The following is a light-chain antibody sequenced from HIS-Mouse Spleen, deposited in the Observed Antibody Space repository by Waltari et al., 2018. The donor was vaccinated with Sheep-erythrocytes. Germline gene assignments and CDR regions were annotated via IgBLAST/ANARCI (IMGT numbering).Light chain of an antibody. V-gene: IGKV1-39*01. Sequence: PPSVSVSPGQTASITCSGDKLGDKYACWYQQKPGKAPKLLIYAASSLQSGVPSRFSGSGSGTDFTLTISSLQPEDFATYYCQQSYSTPPLTFGGGTKVEIK. CDR3: QQSYSTPPLT. CDR2: AAS. CDR1: KLGDKY. J-gene: IGKJ4*01.